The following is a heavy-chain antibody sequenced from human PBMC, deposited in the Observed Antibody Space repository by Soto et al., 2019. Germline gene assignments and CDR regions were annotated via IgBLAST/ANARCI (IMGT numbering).Heavy chain of an antibody. D-gene: IGHD1-26*01. CDR1: GFTFNSYG. V-gene: IGHV3-30*03. CDR3: ARTRSAWSDFHYYSLDV. Sequence: VGSLRLSCAASGFTFNSYGMHWVRQGPGNGLEWVAFISYDSTKTYYADSVKGRFTISRDNSNSALYVQMNSLTGEDTAVYYCARTRSAWSDFHYYSLDVWGQGTTVTVSS. CDR2: ISYDSTKT. J-gene: IGHJ6*02.